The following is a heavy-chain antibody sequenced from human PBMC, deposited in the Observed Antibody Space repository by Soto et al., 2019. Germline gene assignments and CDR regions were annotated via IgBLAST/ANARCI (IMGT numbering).Heavy chain of an antibody. CDR1: GYTFTSYD. V-gene: IGHV1-8*01. D-gene: IGHD3-3*01. CDR2: MNPNSGNT. J-gene: IGHJ5*02. CDR3: ARERYDFWSGYRKWFDP. Sequence: ASVKVSCKASGYTFTSYDINWVRQATGQGLEWMGWMNPNSGNTGYTQKFQGRVTMTRNTSISTAYMELSSLRSEDTAVYYCARERYDFWSGYRKWFDPWGQGTMVTVSA.